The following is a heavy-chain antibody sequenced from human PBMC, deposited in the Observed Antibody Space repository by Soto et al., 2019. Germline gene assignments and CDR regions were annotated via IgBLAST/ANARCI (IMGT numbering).Heavy chain of an antibody. CDR2: ISPSGNT. CDR1: SGSFSGYY. Sequence: SETLSLTCSIYSGSFSGYYWSCIRQPPGKGLEWIGEISPSGNTNYSPSLKSRVSISIDTSKKQFSLNLASVSAADTAVYYCARAPKVSGSSQTRPDFWGQGTLVT. J-gene: IGHJ4*02. CDR3: ARAPKVSGSSQTRPDF. V-gene: IGHV4-34*01. D-gene: IGHD6-6*01.